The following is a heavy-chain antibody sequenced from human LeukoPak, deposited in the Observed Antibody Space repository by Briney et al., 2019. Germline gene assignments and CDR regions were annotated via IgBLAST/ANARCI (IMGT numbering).Heavy chain of an antibody. CDR1: GFTFSSYW. D-gene: IGHD3-10*01. CDR2: INSDGSST. Sequence: GGSLRLSCAASGFTFSSYWMHWVRQVPGKGLVWVSRINSDGSSTSYADSVKGRFTISRDSAKNTLYVQMNSLGAEDTAVYYCSTGSGHAFDIWGRGTMVTVSS. CDR3: STGSGHAFDI. V-gene: IGHV3-74*01. J-gene: IGHJ3*02.